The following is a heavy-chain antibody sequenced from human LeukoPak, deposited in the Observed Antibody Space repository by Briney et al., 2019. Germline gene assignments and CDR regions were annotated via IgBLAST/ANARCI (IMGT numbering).Heavy chain of an antibody. V-gene: IGHV3-74*01. CDR2: IKSDGSIT. CDR3: ARDPGSGEFDY. J-gene: IGHJ4*02. CDR1: GFTFSSYW. D-gene: IGHD3-10*01. Sequence: GGSLRLSCAASGFTFSSYWMHWVRQAPGKGLVWVSRIKSDGSITSYADSVKGRFTISRDNAKNTLYLQMNSLRAEDTAVFYCARDPGSGEFDYWGQGTLVTVSS.